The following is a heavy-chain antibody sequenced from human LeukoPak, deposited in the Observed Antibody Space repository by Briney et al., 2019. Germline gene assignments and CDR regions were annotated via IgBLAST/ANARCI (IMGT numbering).Heavy chain of an antibody. V-gene: IGHV4-59*01. D-gene: IGHD6-19*01. CDR3: ASSGSGWPTLDY. J-gene: IGHJ4*02. CDR1: GGSISSYY. Sequence: SETLSLTRTVSGGSISSYYWSWIRQPPGKGLEWIGYIYYSGSTNYNPSLKSRVTISVDTSKNQFSLKLSSVTAAGTAVYYCASSGSGWPTLDYWGQGTLVTVSS. CDR2: IYYSGST.